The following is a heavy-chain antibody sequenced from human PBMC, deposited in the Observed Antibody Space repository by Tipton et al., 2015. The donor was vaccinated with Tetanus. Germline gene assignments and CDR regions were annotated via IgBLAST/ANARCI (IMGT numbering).Heavy chain of an antibody. V-gene: IGHV3-33*03. D-gene: IGHD6-25*01. CDR1: GFALSGHA. CDR3: ASGSALDY. J-gene: IGHJ4*02. Sequence: LRLSCAASGFALSGHAMHWVRQAPGKGLEWVAIVWYDGGNKYYAESVKGRFTISRDNAKNSLYLQMDSLRADDTAVYYCASGSALDYWGQGTLVTVSS. CDR2: VWYDGGNK.